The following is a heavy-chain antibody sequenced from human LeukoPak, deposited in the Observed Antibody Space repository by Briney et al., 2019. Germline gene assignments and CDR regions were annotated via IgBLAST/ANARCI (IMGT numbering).Heavy chain of an antibody. CDR1: GFTFSDYY. D-gene: IGHD6-19*01. CDR2: ISSSGSTI. J-gene: IGHJ5*02. Sequence: PGGSLRLSCAASGFTFSDYYMSWIRQAPGKGLEWVSYISSSGSTIYYADSVKGRFTISRDNAKNSLYLQMNSLRAEDTAVYYCARDIGSGWYRLSGWFDPWGQGTLVTVSS. CDR3: ARDIGSGWYRLSGWFDP. V-gene: IGHV3-11*04.